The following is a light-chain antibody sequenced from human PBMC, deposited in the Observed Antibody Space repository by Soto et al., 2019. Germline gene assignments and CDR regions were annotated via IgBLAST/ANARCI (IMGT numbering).Light chain of an antibody. Sequence: NFMLTQPHSVSESPGKTVTISCTRSSGSIASNYVQWYQQRPGSAPTTVIYEDNQRPSGVPDRFSGSIDSSSNSASLTISGLKTEDEAYYYCQSYVSNNRVFGRDQADRP. CDR3: QSYVSNNRV. V-gene: IGLV6-57*04. J-gene: IGLJ2*01. CDR2: EDN. CDR1: SGSIASNY.